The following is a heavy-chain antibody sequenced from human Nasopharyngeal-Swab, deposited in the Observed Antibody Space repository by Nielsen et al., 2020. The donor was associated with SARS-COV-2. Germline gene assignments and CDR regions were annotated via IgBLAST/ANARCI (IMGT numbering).Heavy chain of an antibody. CDR2: ISSSSSYT. D-gene: IGHD3-3*01. CDR1: GFTFSDYY. Sequence: LSLTCAASGFTFSDYYMSWIRQAPGKGLEWDSYISSSSSYTNYADSVKGRFTISRDNAKNSLYLQMNSLRAEDTAVYYCARERGLRFLEWLSLWDGMDVWGQGTTVTVSS. CDR3: ARERGLRFLEWLSLWDGMDV. J-gene: IGHJ6*02. V-gene: IGHV3-11*05.